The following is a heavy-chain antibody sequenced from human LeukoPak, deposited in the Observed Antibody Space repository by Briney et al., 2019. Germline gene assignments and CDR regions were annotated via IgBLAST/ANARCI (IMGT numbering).Heavy chain of an antibody. CDR3: ATWEYSSSTMDV. CDR2: IYPYDSTT. CDR1: GYTVTGYW. Sequence: GESLKISCKGSGYTVTGYWIAWVRQMPGKGLEWMGTIYPYDSTTRYSPSFQGQVTISGDKSSSTSYVQWRSLKASDTAMYYCATWEYSSSTMDVRGKGTTVTVSS. J-gene: IGHJ6*03. V-gene: IGHV5-51*01. D-gene: IGHD6-6*01.